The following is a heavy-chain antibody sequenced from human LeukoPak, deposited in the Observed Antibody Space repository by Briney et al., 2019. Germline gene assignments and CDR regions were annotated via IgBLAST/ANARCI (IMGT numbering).Heavy chain of an antibody. D-gene: IGHD3-16*02. CDR3: ARSYPRTWFDP. V-gene: IGHV7-4-1*02. Sequence: ASVKVSCKASGYTFTSYSMNWVRQAPGQGLEWMGWINTNTGNPTYAQGLTGCFVFSLDTSVSTAYLQISSLKAEDTAVYYCARSYPRTWFDPWGQGTLVTVSS. J-gene: IGHJ5*02. CDR1: GYTFTSYS. CDR2: INTNTGNP.